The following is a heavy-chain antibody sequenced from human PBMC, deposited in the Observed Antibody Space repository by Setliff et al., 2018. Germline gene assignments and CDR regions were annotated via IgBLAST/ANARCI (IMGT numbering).Heavy chain of an antibody. D-gene: IGHD2-2*01. CDR2: IYTSGST. CDR3: ATNPYQLLNFDY. J-gene: IGHJ4*02. CDR1: GYSISSGYY. Sequence: KSSETLSLTCAVSGYSISSGYYWGWIRQPPGKGLEWIGHIYTSGSTNYNPSLKSRVTISVDTSKNQFSLKLSSVTAADTAVYYCATNPYQLLNFDYWGQGTLVTVSS. V-gene: IGHV4-38-2*01.